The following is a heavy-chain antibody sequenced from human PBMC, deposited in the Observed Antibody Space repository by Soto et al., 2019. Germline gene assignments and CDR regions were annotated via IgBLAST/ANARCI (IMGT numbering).Heavy chain of an antibody. CDR1: SVSVCSSNW. J-gene: IGHJ4*02. CDR2: TRNSGGA. CDR3: ASNLVMAGTRGFDH. Sequence: QVQLQESCPGLVKPSGTLSLTCAVSSVSVCSSNWWSWVRLPPGKGLGWIGETRNSGGANYNPPLKSRVTISVDRSRNHIFLELSSVTAVDTAVYYCASNLVMAGTRGFDHWGLGTLVTVSS. D-gene: IGHD6-19*01. V-gene: IGHV4-4*02.